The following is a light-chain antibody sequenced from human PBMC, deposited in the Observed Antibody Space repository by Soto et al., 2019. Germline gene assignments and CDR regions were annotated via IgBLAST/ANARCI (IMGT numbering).Light chain of an antibody. V-gene: IGKV1-27*01. Sequence: DIQMTQSPSSLSASVGDRVTITCRASQGISTYLAWYQQKPGKVPQILISAASAVHSGVPSRFSGSGSGTDFTLTISCLQSEDFATYYCQQYYSYSWTFGQGTKVEIK. CDR1: QGISTY. J-gene: IGKJ1*01. CDR3: QQYYSYSWT. CDR2: AAS.